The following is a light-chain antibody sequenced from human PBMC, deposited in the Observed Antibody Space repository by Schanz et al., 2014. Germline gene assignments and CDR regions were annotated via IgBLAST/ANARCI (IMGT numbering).Light chain of an antibody. CDR1: SSDVGGYNF. CDR2: DVT. V-gene: IGLV2-14*03. J-gene: IGLJ2*01. Sequence: QSALTQPASVSGSPGQSITISCTGTSSDVGGYNFVSWYQQHPGKAPKLIISDVTRRPSGVPDRFSGSKSDNTASLTVSGLQAEDEADYYCSSYTSSSTLVFGGGTKLTVL. CDR3: SSYTSSSTLV.